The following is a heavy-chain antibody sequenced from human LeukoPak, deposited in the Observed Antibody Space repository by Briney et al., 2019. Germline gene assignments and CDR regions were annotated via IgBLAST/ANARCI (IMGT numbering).Heavy chain of an antibody. J-gene: IGHJ4*02. Sequence: PGGSLRLSCAASGFTFSSFAMSWVRQAPGKGREWVSAISFGGESTYYADSMKGRFTISRDNSKNTLYLQMNSLRAEDTAVYFCAKGFWHAPAYWGQGTLVTVSS. CDR1: GFTFSSFA. CDR2: ISFGGEST. CDR3: AKGFWHAPAY. D-gene: IGHD2/OR15-2a*01. V-gene: IGHV3-23*01.